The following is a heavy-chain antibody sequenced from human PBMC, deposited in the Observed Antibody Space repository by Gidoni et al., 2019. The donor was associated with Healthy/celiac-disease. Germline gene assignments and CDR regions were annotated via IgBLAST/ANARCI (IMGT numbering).Heavy chain of an antibody. D-gene: IGHD4-17*01. Sequence: QVQLVESGGGVVQPGRSLRLSCAASGFTFSSYAMHWVRQAPGKGLEWVAVISYDGSNKYYADSVKGRFTISRDNSKNTLYLQMNSLRAEDTAVYYCARDPDHDYLFDYWGQGTLVTVSS. CDR3: ARDPDHDYLFDY. CDR1: GFTFSSYA. V-gene: IGHV3-30-3*01. CDR2: ISYDGSNK. J-gene: IGHJ4*02.